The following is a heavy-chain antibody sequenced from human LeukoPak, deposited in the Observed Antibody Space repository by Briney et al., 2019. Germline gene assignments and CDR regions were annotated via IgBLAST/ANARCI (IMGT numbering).Heavy chain of an antibody. CDR3: TKRLETSGWYAIFDY. V-gene: IGHV3-23*01. J-gene: IGHJ4*02. CDR2: IGGSGGLT. D-gene: IGHD6-19*01. CDR1: GFTFSSYA. Sequence: GGSLRLSCAASGFTFSSYAMSWVRQAPGKGLEWVSAIGGSGGLTNYADSVKGRFTISRDNSKDTLYLQMNSARDEDTAVYYCTKRLETSGWYAIFDYWGQGTLVTVSS.